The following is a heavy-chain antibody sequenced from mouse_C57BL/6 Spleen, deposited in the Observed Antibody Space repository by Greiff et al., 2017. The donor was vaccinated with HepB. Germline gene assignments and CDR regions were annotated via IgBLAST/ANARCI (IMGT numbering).Heavy chain of an antibody. D-gene: IGHD2-3*01. CDR2: ISDGGSYT. J-gene: IGHJ2*01. Sequence: DVQLVESGGGLVKPGGSLKLSCAASGFTFSSYAMSWVRQTPEKRLEWVATISDGGSYTYYPDNVKGRFTISRDNAKNNLYLQMSHLKSEDTAMYYCARRDGYSYFDYWGQGTTLTVSS. CDR1: GFTFSSYA. V-gene: IGHV5-4*01. CDR3: ARRDGYSYFDY.